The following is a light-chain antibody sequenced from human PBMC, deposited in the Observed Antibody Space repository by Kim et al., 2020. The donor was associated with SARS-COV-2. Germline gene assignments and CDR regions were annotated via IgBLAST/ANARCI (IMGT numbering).Light chain of an antibody. CDR3: SSYTNSDTFV. J-gene: IGLJ1*01. CDR2: DVS. V-gene: IGLV2-14*03. CDR1: SSDVGAYDY. Sequence: GQSITISCTGTSSDVGAYDYVSWYQQQPGKAPKFMIYDVSKRPSGVSDRFSGSKSGNTASLTISGLQAEDEADYYCSSYTNSDTFVFGSGTKVTVL.